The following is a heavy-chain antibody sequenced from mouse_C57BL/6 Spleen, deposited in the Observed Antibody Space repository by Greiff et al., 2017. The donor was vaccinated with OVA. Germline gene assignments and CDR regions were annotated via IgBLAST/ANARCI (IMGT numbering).Heavy chain of an antibody. CDR3: ARGGYGNYFDY. CDR1: GYTFTDYY. V-gene: IGHV1-26*01. CDR2: INPNNGGT. J-gene: IGHJ2*01. Sequence: VQLKESGPELVKPGASVKISCKASGYTFTDYYMNWVKQSHGKSLEWIGDINPNNGGTSYNQKFKGKATLTVDKSSSTAYMELRSLTSEDSAVYYCARGGYGNYFDYWGQGTTLTVSS. D-gene: IGHD2-10*02.